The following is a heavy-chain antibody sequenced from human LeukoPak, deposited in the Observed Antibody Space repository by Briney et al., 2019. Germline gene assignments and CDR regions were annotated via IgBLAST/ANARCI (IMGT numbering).Heavy chain of an antibody. V-gene: IGHV4-31*03. CDR2: IYYSGST. CDR3: ARDNRYNAFDI. J-gene: IGHJ3*02. CDR1: GGSISSGGYY. Sequence: PSETLSLTCTVSGGSISSGGYYWSWLRQHPGKGLEWIGYIYYSGSTYYNPSLKSRVTISVDTSKNQFSLKLSSVTAADTAVYYCARDNRYNAFDIWGQGTMVTVSS. D-gene: IGHD1-14*01.